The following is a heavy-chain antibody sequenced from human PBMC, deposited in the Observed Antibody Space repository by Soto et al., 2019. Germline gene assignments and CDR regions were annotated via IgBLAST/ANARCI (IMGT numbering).Heavy chain of an antibody. Sequence: ASVKVSCKASGYTFTSYGISWVRQAPGQGLEWMGWISAYNGNTNYAQKLQGRVTMTTDTSTSTAYMELRSLRSDDTAVYYCARDLSCTNGVCYSDLDYWGQGTLVTVSS. V-gene: IGHV1-18*01. D-gene: IGHD2-8*01. CDR3: ARDLSCTNGVCYSDLDY. CDR2: ISAYNGNT. CDR1: GYTFTSYG. J-gene: IGHJ4*02.